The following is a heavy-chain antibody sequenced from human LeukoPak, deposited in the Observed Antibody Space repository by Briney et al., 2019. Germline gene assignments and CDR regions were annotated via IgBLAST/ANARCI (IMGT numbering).Heavy chain of an antibody. V-gene: IGHV3-11*06. CDR2: ISSSSSYT. Sequence: GGSLRLSCAASGYTFSDYYMNWVRQAPGKGLEWVSYISSSSSYTNYADSVKGRFTISRDNAKNSLYLQMNSLRAEDTAVYYCARVLLPRRYTIANWGAGTLVTVSS. CDR3: ARVLLPRRYTIAN. D-gene: IGHD5-24*01. J-gene: IGHJ4*02. CDR1: GYTFSDYY.